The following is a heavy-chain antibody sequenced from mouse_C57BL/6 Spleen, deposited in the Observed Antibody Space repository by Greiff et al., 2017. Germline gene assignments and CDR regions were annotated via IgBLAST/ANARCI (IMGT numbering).Heavy chain of an antibody. J-gene: IGHJ2*01. CDR2: IHPSDSGT. V-gene: IGHV1-74*01. Sequence: QVQLQQPGAELVKPGASVKVSCKASGYTFTSYWLHWVKQRPGQGLEWIGRIHPSDSGTNYNQKFKGKATLTVDKSSSTAYMQLSSLTSEDSAVYYCAIDDYDGYYFDYWGQGTTLTVSS. CDR3: AIDDYDGYYFDY. D-gene: IGHD2-4*01. CDR1: GYTFTSYW.